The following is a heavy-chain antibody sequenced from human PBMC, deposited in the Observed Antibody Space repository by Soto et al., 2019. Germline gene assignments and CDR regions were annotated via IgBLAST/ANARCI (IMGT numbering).Heavy chain of an antibody. CDR1: NSVLTTSV. CDR2: ISAYDGGT. CDR3: ARGGGPYLRPLEI. Sequence: QALLEQSGPEVKKPGDSVRISCWLYNSVLTTSVITWLRQAPGQRLEWLGWISAYDGGTWSALKLRTTPVRTTDSMWNMAYMQLWDLTFDDTAVYFCARGGGPYLRPLEIWGQGTPVTVSS. D-gene: IGHD3-16*01. J-gene: IGHJ4*01. V-gene: IGHV1-18*04.